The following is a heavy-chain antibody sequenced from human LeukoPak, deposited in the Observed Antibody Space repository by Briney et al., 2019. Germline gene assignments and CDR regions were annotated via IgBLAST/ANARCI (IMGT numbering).Heavy chain of an antibody. CDR2: IWYDGSNK. CDR3: ARGPRRVVAIYYFDY. Sequence: GGALRLSCAASGFTFSSYGMDWVRQAPGKGLEWVAVIWYDGSNKYYADSVKGRFTISRDNSKNTLYLQMNSLRAEDTAVYYCARGPRRVVAIYYFDYWGQGTLVTVSS. CDR1: GFTFSSYG. D-gene: IGHD2-15*01. J-gene: IGHJ4*02. V-gene: IGHV3-33*01.